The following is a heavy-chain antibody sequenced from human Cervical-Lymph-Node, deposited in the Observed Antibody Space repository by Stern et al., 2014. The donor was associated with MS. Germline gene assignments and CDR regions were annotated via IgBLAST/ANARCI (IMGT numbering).Heavy chain of an antibody. Sequence: EVQLVESGAEVKKPGESLKLSCKGSGYSFTANWIAWVRQMPAKGLEWMGIIYPGDSDTRYSPSFQGQVTISADKSISTAYLQWSSLKASDTAMYYCARDYGDYAFDYWGQGTLVTVSS. CDR2: IYPGDSDT. V-gene: IGHV5-51*01. J-gene: IGHJ4*02. CDR1: GYSFTANW. D-gene: IGHD4-17*01. CDR3: ARDYGDYAFDY.